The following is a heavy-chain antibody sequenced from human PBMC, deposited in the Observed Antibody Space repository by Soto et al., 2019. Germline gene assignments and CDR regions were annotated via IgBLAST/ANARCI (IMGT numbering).Heavy chain of an antibody. D-gene: IGHD4-17*01. J-gene: IGHJ4*02. Sequence: QLQLQESGPGLVKPSETLSLTCTVSGGSISSSSYYWGWIRQPPGKGLEWIGSIYYSGSTYYNPSLKSRVTIPVDTAKNQFSLKLSSVTAADTAVYYCAGGQFYDYGRIIWGQGTLVTVSS. CDR1: GGSISSSSYY. CDR2: IYYSGST. CDR3: AGGQFYDYGRII. V-gene: IGHV4-39*01.